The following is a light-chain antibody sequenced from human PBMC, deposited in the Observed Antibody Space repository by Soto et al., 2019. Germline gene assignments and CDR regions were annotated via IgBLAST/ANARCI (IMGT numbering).Light chain of an antibody. V-gene: IGLV2-14*01. J-gene: IGLJ3*02. CDR2: EVS. Sequence: QSALTQPASVSGSPGQSITISCTGTSSDVGGYNYVSWYQQHPGKAPKLMIYEVSNRPSGVSNRFSGSKSGNTASLTISGLQAEDEAAYYCGSYTSSSTRVFGGGTKLTVL. CDR3: GSYTSSSTRV. CDR1: SSDVGGYNY.